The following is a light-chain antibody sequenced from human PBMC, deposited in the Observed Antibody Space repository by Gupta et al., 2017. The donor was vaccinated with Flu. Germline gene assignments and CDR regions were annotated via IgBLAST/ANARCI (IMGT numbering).Light chain of an antibody. V-gene: IGLV2-14*01. J-gene: IGLJ2*01. CDR2: EVD. CDR1: SSDVGGYHY. CDR3: SSFTSTNSLA. Sequence: QSALTQPASVSGAPGQSTTISCSGTSSDVGGYHYVSWYQQQSGKAPKLIIYEVDNRPSGISDRFSGSKSGNTASLTISGLRPEDEAVYHCSSFTSTNSLAFGGGTKLTVL.